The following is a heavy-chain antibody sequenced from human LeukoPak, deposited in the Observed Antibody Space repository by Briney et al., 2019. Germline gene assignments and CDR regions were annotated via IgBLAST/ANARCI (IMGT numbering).Heavy chain of an antibody. CDR2: INHSGST. Sequence: SETLSLTCAVYGGSFSGYYWSWIRQPPGKGLEWIGEINHSGSTNYNPSLKSRVTTSVDTSKNQFSLKLSSVTAADTAVYYCARAGRTTVTLPFDYWGQGTLSPSPQ. J-gene: IGHJ4*02. V-gene: IGHV4-34*01. D-gene: IGHD4-17*01. CDR3: ARAGRTTVTLPFDY. CDR1: GGSFSGYY.